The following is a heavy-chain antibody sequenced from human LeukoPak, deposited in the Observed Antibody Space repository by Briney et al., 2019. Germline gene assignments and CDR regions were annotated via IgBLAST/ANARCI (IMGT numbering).Heavy chain of an antibody. Sequence: PGGSLRLSCAASGFIFSNYALSWVRQTPGKGPEWVSGISNSGDSIYYADSVKGRVNISRDNSKNTLYLQMNSLRAEDTAVYYCAKDMVIAATPFDYWGQGTLVTVSS. J-gene: IGHJ4*02. CDR1: GFIFSNYA. CDR3: AKDMVIAATPFDY. V-gene: IGHV3-23*01. CDR2: ISNSGDSI. D-gene: IGHD2-15*01.